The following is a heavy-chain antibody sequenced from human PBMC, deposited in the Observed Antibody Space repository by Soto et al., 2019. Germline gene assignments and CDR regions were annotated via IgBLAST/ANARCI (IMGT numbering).Heavy chain of an antibody. CDR2: ISYDGSNK. Sequence: GGSLRLSCAASGFTFSSYGMHWVRQAPGKGLEWVAVISYDGSNKYYADSVKGRFTISRDNSKNTLYLQMNSLRAEDTAVYYCAKDYDLPPSILWSFPTYFDYWGQGTLVTVSS. CDR3: AKDYDLPPSILWSFPTYFDY. CDR1: GFTFSSYG. V-gene: IGHV3-30*18. D-gene: IGHD2-21*01. J-gene: IGHJ4*02.